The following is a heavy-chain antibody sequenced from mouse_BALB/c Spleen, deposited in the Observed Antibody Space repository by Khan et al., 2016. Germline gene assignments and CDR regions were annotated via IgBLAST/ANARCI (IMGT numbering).Heavy chain of an antibody. CDR3: ATSGYVYAMDC. D-gene: IGHD2-2*01. V-gene: IGHV5-17*02. CDR1: GFTFSYFG. J-gene: IGHJ4*01. Sequence: EVELVESGGGLVQPGGSRKLSCAASGFTFSYFGMHWIRQAPEKGLEWVAYISSDSTTIYYADTVRGRFTISRDNPKNTLFLQMTSIRSEDTAMYYCATSGYVYAMDCWGHGTSVTVSS. CDR2: ISSDSTTI.